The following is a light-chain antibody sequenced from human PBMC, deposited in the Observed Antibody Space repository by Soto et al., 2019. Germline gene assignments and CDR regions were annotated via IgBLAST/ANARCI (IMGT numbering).Light chain of an antibody. V-gene: IGLV2-14*01. J-gene: IGLJ2*01. CDR3: SSFTGSNTWV. CDR1: SSDVGGYKY. Sequence: QSALTQPASVSGSPGQSITISCTGTSSDVGGYKYVSWYQQHPGKAPKLMIYEVTRRPSGVSNRFSGSKSGNTASLTISGLQAEDEADYYCSSFTGSNTWVFGGGTKLTVL. CDR2: EVT.